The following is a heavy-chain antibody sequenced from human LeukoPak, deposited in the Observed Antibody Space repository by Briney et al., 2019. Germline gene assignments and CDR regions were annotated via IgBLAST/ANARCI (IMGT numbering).Heavy chain of an antibody. CDR1: GFTFSRFW. CDR3: ARDSDAGFDY. V-gene: IGHV3-74*01. J-gene: IGHJ4*02. CDR2: ASSDGSST. Sequence: GGSLRLSCIGTGFTFSRFWMHWVRQAPGKGLEWVSRASSDGSSTVYADSVKGRFTISRDNAKKTLYLQMNSLRVEDTARYYCARDSDAGFDYWGRGTLVTVSS.